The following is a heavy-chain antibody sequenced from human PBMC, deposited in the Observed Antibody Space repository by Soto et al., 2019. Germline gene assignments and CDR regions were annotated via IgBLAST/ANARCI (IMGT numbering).Heavy chain of an antibody. CDR3: ARDEGHCSITSRWPFDY. V-gene: IGHV4-4*02. CDR1: VDSISSNHW. Sequence: WETLSLTCAVSVDSISSNHWWNWVCQPPGKGLEWVGEIWPSGDTNYSPSLEGRVTVSLDKSQNQFSLRLTSVTAADTAVYYCARDEGHCSITSRWPFDYGGQGIPVSV. CDR2: IWPSGDT. D-gene: IGHD2-2*01. J-gene: IGHJ4*02.